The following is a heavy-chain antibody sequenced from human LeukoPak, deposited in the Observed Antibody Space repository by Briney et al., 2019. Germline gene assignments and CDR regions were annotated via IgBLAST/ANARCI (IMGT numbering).Heavy chain of an antibody. J-gene: IGHJ6*03. Sequence: GGSLRLSCATSGFTFSAYSMHWVRQAPGKGLEWVSAISGSGGSTYYADSVKGRFTISRDNSKNTLYLQMNSLRAEDTAVYYCAKSLLGGAPYYYYYMDVWGKGTTVTVSS. CDR2: ISGSGGST. V-gene: IGHV3-23*01. D-gene: IGHD1-26*01. CDR1: GFTFSAYS. CDR3: AKSLLGGAPYYYYYMDV.